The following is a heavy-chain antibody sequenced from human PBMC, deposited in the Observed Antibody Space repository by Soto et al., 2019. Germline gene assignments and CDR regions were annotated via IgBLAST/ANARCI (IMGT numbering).Heavy chain of an antibody. Sequence: SETLSLTCTVSGGSISSSSYYWGWIRQPPGKGLEWIGSIYYSGSTYYNPSLKSRVTISVDTSKNQFSLKLSSVTAADTAVYYCARRYDFWSGYHYYYYGMDVWGQGTTGTVSS. CDR1: GGSISSSSYY. CDR2: IYYSGST. V-gene: IGHV4-39*01. D-gene: IGHD3-3*01. J-gene: IGHJ6*02. CDR3: ARRYDFWSGYHYYYYGMDV.